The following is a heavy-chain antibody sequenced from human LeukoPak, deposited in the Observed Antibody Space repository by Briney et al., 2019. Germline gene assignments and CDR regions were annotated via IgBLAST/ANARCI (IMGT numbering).Heavy chain of an antibody. CDR3: AKDRGAAAGIPEGFDY. V-gene: IGHV3-23*01. CDR1: GFTFSSYW. CDR2: FSGSGSRT. D-gene: IGHD6-13*01. Sequence: GGSLRLSCAASGFTFSSYWMSWVRQAPGKGLEWVSTFSGSGSRTSYADSVKGRFTISRDNSKNTLYLQMNSLRAEDTAVYYCAKDRGAAAGIPEGFDYWGQGTLVTVSS. J-gene: IGHJ4*02.